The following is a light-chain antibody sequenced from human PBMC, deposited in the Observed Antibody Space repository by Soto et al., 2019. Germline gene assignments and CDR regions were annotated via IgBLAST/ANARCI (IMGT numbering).Light chain of an antibody. V-gene: IGKV3-11*01. J-gene: IGKJ5*01. CDR3: QQRSNWPPGIT. Sequence: EIVVTQSPATLSLSPGEGVTLSCRASQSVSSHLAWYQQKPGQAPRLLIHDASSRATGIPARFSGSGSGTDFSLTISSLEPEDFAVYYCQQRSNWPPGITFGHGTRLEIQ. CDR2: DAS. CDR1: QSVSSH.